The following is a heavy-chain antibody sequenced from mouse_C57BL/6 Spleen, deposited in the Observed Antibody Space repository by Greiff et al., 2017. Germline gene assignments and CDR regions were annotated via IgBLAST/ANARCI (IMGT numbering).Heavy chain of an antibody. Sequence: QVQLQQPGAELVRPGSSVKLSCKASGYTFTSSWMDWVKQRPGQGLEWIGNIYPSDSETHYNQKFKDKATLTVDKSSSTAYMQLSSLTSEDSAVSYCATGNWYFDVWGTGTTVTVSS. CDR3: ATGNWYFDV. V-gene: IGHV1-61*01. CDR2: IYPSDSET. CDR1: GYTFTSSW. D-gene: IGHD4-1*01. J-gene: IGHJ1*03.